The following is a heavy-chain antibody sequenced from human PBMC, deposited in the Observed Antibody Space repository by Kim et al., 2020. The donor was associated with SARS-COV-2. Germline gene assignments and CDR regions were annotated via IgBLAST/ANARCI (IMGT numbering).Heavy chain of an antibody. D-gene: IGHD6-13*01. J-gene: IGHJ6*02. CDR2: ISGDGGST. V-gene: IGHV3-43*02. CDR1: GFTFDDYA. CDR3: AKDIGYSSSWYATANYYYYGMDV. Sequence: GGSLRLSCAASGFTFDDYAMHWVRQAPGKGLEWVSLISGDGGSTYYADSVKGRFTISRDNSKNSLYLQMNGLRTEDTALYYCAKDIGYSSSWYATANYYYYGMDVWGQGTTVTVSS.